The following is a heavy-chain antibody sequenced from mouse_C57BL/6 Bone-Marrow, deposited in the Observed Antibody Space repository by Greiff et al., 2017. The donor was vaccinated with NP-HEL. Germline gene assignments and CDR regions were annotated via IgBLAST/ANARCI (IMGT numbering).Heavy chain of an antibody. CDR3: ARGYDYDERAWFAY. Sequence: EVKVVESGGDLVKPGGSLKLSCAASGFTFSSYGMSWVRQTPDKRLEWVATISSGGSYTYYLDSVKGRFTISRDNAKNTLYLQMSSLKSEDTAMYYCARGYDYDERAWFAYWGQGTLVTVSA. J-gene: IGHJ3*01. D-gene: IGHD2-4*01. V-gene: IGHV5-6*02. CDR2: ISSGGSYT. CDR1: GFTFSSYG.